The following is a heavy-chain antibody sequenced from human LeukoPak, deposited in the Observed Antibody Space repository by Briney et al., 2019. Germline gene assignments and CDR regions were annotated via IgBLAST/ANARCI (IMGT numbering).Heavy chain of an antibody. CDR2: IRSKAYGGTT. CDR1: GFTFSSYA. CDR3: ARAQSDWNDDYYYYYYMDV. V-gene: IGHV3-49*03. D-gene: IGHD1-1*01. Sequence: GGSLRLSCAASGFTFSSYAMSWFRQASGKGLEWVGFIRSKAYGGTTEYAASVKGRFTISRDDSKSIAYLQMNSLKTEDTAVYYCARAQSDWNDDYYYYYYMDVWGKGTTVTVSS. J-gene: IGHJ6*03.